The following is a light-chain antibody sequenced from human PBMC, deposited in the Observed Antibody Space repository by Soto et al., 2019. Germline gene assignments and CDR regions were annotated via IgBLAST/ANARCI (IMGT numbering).Light chain of an antibody. CDR1: SSDIGSYDL. V-gene: IGLV2-23*01. Sequence: QSALTQPASVSGPLGQSIVISCTGSSSDIGSYDLVSWYQQYPGKAPKVVIFDGTKRPSGVSNRFSGSKSGNTASLTISGLQTEDEADYYCCSYAGSRTDVFGAGTKLTVL. CDR2: DGT. J-gene: IGLJ1*01. CDR3: CSYAGSRTDV.